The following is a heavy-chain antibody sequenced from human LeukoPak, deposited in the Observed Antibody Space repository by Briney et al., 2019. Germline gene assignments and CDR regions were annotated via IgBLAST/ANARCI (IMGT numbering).Heavy chain of an antibody. V-gene: IGHV4-39*07. CDR3: ARTRSLTTPIFDY. Sequence: NPSETLSLTCTFSGGSISSRNYYWGWIRQPPGKGLEWIGSIYHSGSTYYNPSLKSRVTISVDTSKNQFSLKLSSVTAADTAVYYCARTRSLTTPIFDYWGQGTLVTVSS. CDR2: IYHSGST. J-gene: IGHJ4*02. CDR1: GGSISSRNYY. D-gene: IGHD3-9*01.